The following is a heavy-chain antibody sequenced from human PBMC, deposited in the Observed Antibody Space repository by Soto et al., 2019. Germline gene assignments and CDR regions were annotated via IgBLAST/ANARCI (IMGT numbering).Heavy chain of an antibody. Sequence: ASVKVSCKVSGYTLTELSMHWVRQAPGKGLEWMGGFDPEDGETIYAQKFQGRVTMTEDTSTDTAYMELSSLRSEDTAVYYCATPPLAAARTSNFEYWGQGTLVTLSS. CDR1: GYTLTELS. D-gene: IGHD6-6*01. J-gene: IGHJ4*02. CDR2: FDPEDGET. CDR3: ATPPLAAARTSNFEY. V-gene: IGHV1-24*01.